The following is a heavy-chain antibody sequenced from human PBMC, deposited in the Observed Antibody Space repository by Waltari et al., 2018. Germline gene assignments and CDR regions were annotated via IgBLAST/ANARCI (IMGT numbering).Heavy chain of an antibody. CDR1: VFTFTSHH. V-gene: IGHV3-48*03. D-gene: IGHD7-27*01. Sequence: EVRLVESGGGLLHPGGTLRLSCEASVFTFTSHHLNWIRQAPGKGLEWLSYISSTFEIHYADSVKGRLTVSRDNARNSVFLEMSSLRADDTAVYYCVRDLNWGFDSWGQGTLVTVSS. CDR2: ISSTFEI. J-gene: IGHJ4*02. CDR3: VRDLNWGFDS.